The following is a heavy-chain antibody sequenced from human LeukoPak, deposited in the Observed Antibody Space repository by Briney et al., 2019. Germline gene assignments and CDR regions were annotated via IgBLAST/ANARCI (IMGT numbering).Heavy chain of an antibody. Sequence: PSETLSLTCTVSGGSISSGGYYWSWIRQHPGKGLEWIGYIYYSGSTYYNPSLKSRVTIPVDTSKNQFSLKLSSVTAADTAVYYCARAPSGGSLTYYYYGMDVWGQGTTVTVSS. CDR1: GGSISSGGYY. J-gene: IGHJ6*02. CDR3: ARAPSGGSLTYYYYGMDV. V-gene: IGHV4-31*03. D-gene: IGHD2-15*01. CDR2: IYYSGST.